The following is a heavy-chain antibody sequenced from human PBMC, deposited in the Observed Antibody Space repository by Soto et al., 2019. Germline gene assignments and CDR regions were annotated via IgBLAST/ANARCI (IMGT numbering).Heavy chain of an antibody. CDR3: ARGGGTIYYYDSSGQLPVDY. CDR1: GFTFSSYE. V-gene: IGHV3-48*03. CDR2: ISSSGSTI. D-gene: IGHD3-22*01. Sequence: VQLVESGGGLVQPGGSLRLSCAASGFTFSSYEMNWVRQAPGKGLEWVSYISSSGSTIYYADSVKGRFTISRDNAKNSLYLQMNSLRAEDTAVYYCARGGGTIYYYDSSGQLPVDYWGQGTLVTVSS. J-gene: IGHJ4*02.